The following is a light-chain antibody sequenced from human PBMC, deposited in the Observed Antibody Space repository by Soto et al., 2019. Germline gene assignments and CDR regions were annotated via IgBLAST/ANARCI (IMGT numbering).Light chain of an antibody. J-gene: IGKJ1*01. CDR2: GAS. CDR1: QSVSNN. CDR3: QQYNNWPPT. Sequence: EIVMTQSPATLSVSPGERATLSCRASQSVSNNLAWYQQKPGQAPSLLIYGASARATGVPARFSGSGSGTEFTLTISSLQSADFAVFYCQQYNNWPPTFGQGTKVDIK. V-gene: IGKV3-15*01.